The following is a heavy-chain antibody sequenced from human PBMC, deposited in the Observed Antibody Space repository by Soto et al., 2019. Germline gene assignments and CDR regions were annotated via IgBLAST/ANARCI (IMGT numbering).Heavy chain of an antibody. V-gene: IGHV3-53*02. Sequence: EVQLVETGGGLIQPGGSLRLSCEVTGFSVSYNSMTWVRQAPGEGLEWVSVIYSGGSTYYADSVKGRFTISRDASKKMVYLQMNSLRTEDTAVYYCARDAVYSDILTGSPRGHGMDVWGQGTTVTVSS. J-gene: IGHJ6*02. CDR3: ARDAVYSDILTGSPRGHGMDV. CDR2: IYSGGST. D-gene: IGHD3-9*01. CDR1: GFSVSYNS.